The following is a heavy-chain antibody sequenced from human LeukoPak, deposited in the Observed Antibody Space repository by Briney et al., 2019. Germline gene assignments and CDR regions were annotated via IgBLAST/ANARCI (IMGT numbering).Heavy chain of an antibody. D-gene: IGHD5-24*01. CDR2: IYHSGSP. V-gene: IGHV4-38-2*01. CDR1: GYSIYSSYY. J-gene: IGHJ4*02. CDR3: ARATLEMATSHFDY. Sequence: SETPSLTCVVSGYSIYSSYYWGWIRQPPGKGLEWIGSIYHSGSPYYNPSLKSRVTISVDTSKNQFSLKLTSMTAADTAVYYCARATLEMATSHFDYWGQGTPVTVSS.